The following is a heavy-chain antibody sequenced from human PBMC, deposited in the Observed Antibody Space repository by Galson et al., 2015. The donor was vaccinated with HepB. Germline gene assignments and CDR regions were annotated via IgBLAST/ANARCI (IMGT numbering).Heavy chain of an antibody. Sequence: LRLSCAASGFTFSSYAMHWVRQAPGKGLEWVAVISYDGSNKYYADSVKGRFTISRDNSKNTLYLQMNSLRAEDTAVYYCARDRRSYYDFWSGYYTGRDFDYWGQGTLVTVSS. V-gene: IGHV3-30-3*01. CDR1: GFTFSSYA. CDR2: ISYDGSNK. J-gene: IGHJ4*02. D-gene: IGHD3-3*01. CDR3: ARDRRSYYDFWSGYYTGRDFDY.